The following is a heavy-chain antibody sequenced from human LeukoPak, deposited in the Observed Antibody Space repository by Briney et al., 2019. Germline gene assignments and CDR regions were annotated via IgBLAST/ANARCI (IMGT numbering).Heavy chain of an antibody. Sequence: PGGSLRLSCAASGFTFSNYNMNWVRQAPGKGLEWVSSISSSSSYIYYADSVEGRFTISRDSAKNSLYLQMNSLRAADAAVYYCARGAYGDLWGQGTMVTVSS. CDR2: ISSSSSYI. J-gene: IGHJ3*01. V-gene: IGHV3-21*01. CDR3: ARGAYGDL. CDR1: GFTFSNYN. D-gene: IGHD4-17*01.